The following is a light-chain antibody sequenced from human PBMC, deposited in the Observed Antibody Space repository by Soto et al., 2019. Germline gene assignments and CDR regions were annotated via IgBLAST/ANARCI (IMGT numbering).Light chain of an antibody. CDR3: CSYAGSFTFDV. CDR2: EGS. CDR1: SSDVGNYNL. J-gene: IGLJ2*01. Sequence: QSALTQPASVSGSPGQAITIACTGTSSDVGNYNLVPLYQQFPGKAPKLIIYEGSRPPSGVSHRFSGSKSGKTASLTISGVQAEDGDDYYCCSYAGSFTFDVFGGGTKLTVL. V-gene: IGLV2-23*03.